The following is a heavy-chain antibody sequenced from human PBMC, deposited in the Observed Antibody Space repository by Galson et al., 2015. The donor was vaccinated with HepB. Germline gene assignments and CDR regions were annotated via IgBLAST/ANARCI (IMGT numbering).Heavy chain of an antibody. V-gene: IGHV3-30-3*01. CDR2: ISYDGSNK. CDR1: GFTFSSYA. Sequence: SLRLSCAASGFTFSSYAMHWVRQAPGKGLEWVAVISYDGSNKYYADSVKGRFTISRDNSKNTLYLQMNSLRAEDTAVYYCARVEWLRSIDYWGQGTLVTVSS. D-gene: IGHD5-12*01. J-gene: IGHJ4*02. CDR3: ARVEWLRSIDY.